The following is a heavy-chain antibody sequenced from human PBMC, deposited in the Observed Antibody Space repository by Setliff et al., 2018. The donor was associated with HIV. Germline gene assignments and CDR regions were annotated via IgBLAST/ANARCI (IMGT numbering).Heavy chain of an antibody. J-gene: IGHJ4*02. CDR1: GGSISSYY. CDR3: ARDTAMGSYDY. D-gene: IGHD5-18*01. Sequence: PSETLSLTCTVSGGSISSYYWSWIRQPPGKGLEWIGYIYYSGSTNYNPSLKSRVAISVDTSKNQFSLKLSSVTAADTAVYYCARDTAMGSYDYWGQGTLVTV. CDR2: IYYSGST. V-gene: IGHV4-59*01.